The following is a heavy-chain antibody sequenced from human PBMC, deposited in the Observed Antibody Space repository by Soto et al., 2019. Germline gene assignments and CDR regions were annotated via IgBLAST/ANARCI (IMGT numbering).Heavy chain of an antibody. CDR1: GGSISSGDYY. V-gene: IGHV4-30-4*01. CDR2: IYYSGST. J-gene: IGHJ4*02. CDR3: ARGGITMVRGHYFDY. Sequence: QVQLQESGPGLVKPSQTLSLTCTVSGGSISSGDYYWSWIRQPPGKGLEWIGYIYYSGSTYYNPSLKSRVTISVDTSKNQFSLKLSSVTAADTAVYYCARGGITMVRGHYFDYWGEGTLVTVSS. D-gene: IGHD3-10*01.